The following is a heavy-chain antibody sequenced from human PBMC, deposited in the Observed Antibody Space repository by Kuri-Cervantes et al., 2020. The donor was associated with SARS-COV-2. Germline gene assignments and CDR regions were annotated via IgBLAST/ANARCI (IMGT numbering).Heavy chain of an antibody. CDR1: GYTFTSYD. CDR2: MNPNSGNT. D-gene: IGHD3-3*01. Sequence: ASVKVSCKASGYTFTSYDINWVRQATGQGREWMGWMNPNSGNTGYAQKFQGRVTITRNTSISTAYMELSSLRSEDTAVYYCARVRFLTIFGVVIVLDAFDIWGQGTMVTVSS. V-gene: IGHV1-8*03. J-gene: IGHJ3*02. CDR3: ARVRFLTIFGVVIVLDAFDI.